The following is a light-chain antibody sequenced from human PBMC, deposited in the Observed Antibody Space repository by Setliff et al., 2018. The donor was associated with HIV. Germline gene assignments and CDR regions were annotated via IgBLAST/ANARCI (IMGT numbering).Light chain of an antibody. CDR1: SSDVGSYNL. CDR3: CSYAGSSTPYV. Sequence: QSVLTQPPSASGSPGQSITISCTGTSSDVGSYNLVSWYQQHPGKAPKLMIYEVSKRPSGVSNRFSGSKSGNTASLTISGLQAEDEADYYCCSYAGSSTPYVFGTGTKVTVL. CDR2: EVS. V-gene: IGLV2-23*02. J-gene: IGLJ1*01.